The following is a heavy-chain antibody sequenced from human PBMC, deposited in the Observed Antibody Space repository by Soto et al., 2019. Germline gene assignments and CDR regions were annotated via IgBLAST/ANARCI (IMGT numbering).Heavy chain of an antibody. D-gene: IGHD6-19*01. CDR2: TYNSGTT. Sequence: SETLSLTCTVSGGSISSYYWSWIRQPPGKGLEYIGCTYNSGTTNYNPSLESRAIISEDTSKNQFSLRLTSMTAADTAEYYCAGGRKWLDFDYWGQGALVTVSS. CDR1: GGSISSYY. V-gene: IGHV4-59*01. CDR3: AGGRKWLDFDY. J-gene: IGHJ4*02.